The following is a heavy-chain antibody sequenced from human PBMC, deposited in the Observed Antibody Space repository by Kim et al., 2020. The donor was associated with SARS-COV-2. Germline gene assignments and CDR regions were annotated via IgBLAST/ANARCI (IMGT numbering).Heavy chain of an antibody. J-gene: IGHJ4*02. CDR3: ARIRCVCSSSSCQTAYFDF. D-gene: IGHD2-2*01. V-gene: IGHV2-70*17. CDR1: GFSLNTRGMC. Sequence: SGPTLVNPTQTLILTCTFSGFSLNTRGMCVSWIRQPPGKALEWLARVDWDNDKFYTTSLRTRLVISKDTSKNQVVLTMTNMDPVDTATYYCARIRCVCSSSSCQTAYFDFWGQGTLVTVYS. CDR2: VDWDNDK.